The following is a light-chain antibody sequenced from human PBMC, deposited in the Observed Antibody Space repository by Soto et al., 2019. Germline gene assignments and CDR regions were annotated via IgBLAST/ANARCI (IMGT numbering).Light chain of an antibody. CDR2: KVS. CDR1: QSLAYSDGNTY. CDR3: MQGTHWPPYT. J-gene: IGKJ2*01. V-gene: IGKV2-30*01. Sequence: DVVMTQSPLSLPVTLGQPASISCRSSQSLAYSDGNTYLNWFQQRPGQSPRRLIYKVSNRDSGVPDRFSGRGSGTEFPLKISRVEAEDVAVYYCMQGTHWPPYTFGQGTKLEIK.